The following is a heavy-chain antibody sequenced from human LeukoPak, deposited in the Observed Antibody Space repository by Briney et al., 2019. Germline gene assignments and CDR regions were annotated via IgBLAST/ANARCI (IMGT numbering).Heavy chain of an antibody. J-gene: IGHJ5*02. CDR3: ARWDAHYYEGDNRFDP. CDR1: GGTFSNYA. D-gene: IGHD3-16*01. V-gene: IGHV1-69*13. Sequence: SVQVSCKASGGTFSNYAISWVRQAPGQGLEWMGGIVPGFGTVDYAQKFQDRVAITADESTGTAYMELTSLRSEDTAMYYCARWDAHYYEGDNRFDPWGQGTLVTVSS. CDR2: IVPGFGTV.